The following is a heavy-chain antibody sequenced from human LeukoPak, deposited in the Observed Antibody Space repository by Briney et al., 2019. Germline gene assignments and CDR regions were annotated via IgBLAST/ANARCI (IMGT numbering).Heavy chain of an antibody. D-gene: IGHD6-13*01. CDR1: VGSISSSTYY. Sequence: SETLSLTCTVSVGSISSSTYYCGWIRQPPGRGLEWIGSIYYSGSTYYNASLKSRVTISADTSKNQFSLKLSSVTAADTAVYYCARPLSGSSSWHGDAFDIWGQGTMVTVSS. CDR3: ARPLSGSSSWHGDAFDI. CDR2: IYYSGST. V-gene: IGHV4-39*01. J-gene: IGHJ3*02.